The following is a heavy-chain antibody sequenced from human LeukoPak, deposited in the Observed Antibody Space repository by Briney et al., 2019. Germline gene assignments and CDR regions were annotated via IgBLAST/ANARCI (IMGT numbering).Heavy chain of an antibody. D-gene: IGHD5-18*01. CDR1: GFTFSSYA. V-gene: IGHV3-23*01. Sequence: GGSLRLSCAASGFTFSSYAMTWVRQAPGKGLEWVSGISVAAGGTYYADSVKGRFTISRDNSKNTLYLEMNSLRAEDTAIYYCAKDLGYSYGYVDYWGQGTLVTVSS. CDR3: AKDLGYSYGYVDY. J-gene: IGHJ4*02. CDR2: ISVAAGGT.